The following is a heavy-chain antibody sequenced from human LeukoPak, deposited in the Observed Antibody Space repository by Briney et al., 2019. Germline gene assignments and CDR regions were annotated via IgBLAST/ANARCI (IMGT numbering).Heavy chain of an antibody. V-gene: IGHV1-8*01. CDR2: MNPSSGYT. J-gene: IGHJ4*02. CDR3: AKRGYSYGDFDY. Sequence: ASVKVSCKASGYTFTSYDINWVRQATGQGPEWMGWMNPSSGYTGYAQKFQGRVTMTSNTSISTAYMELSSLRSEDTAVYYCAKRGYSYGDFDYWGQGTLVTVSS. CDR1: GYTFTSYD. D-gene: IGHD5-18*01.